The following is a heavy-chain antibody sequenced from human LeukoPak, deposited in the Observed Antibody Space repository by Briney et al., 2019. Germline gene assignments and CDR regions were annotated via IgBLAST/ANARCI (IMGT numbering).Heavy chain of an antibody. CDR2: ISSSSYI. J-gene: IGHJ4*02. D-gene: IGHD5-18*01. CDR3: ARGSGYNYGNFDY. CDR1: GFTFSSYS. Sequence: GGSLRLSCAASGFTFSSYSMNWVRQAPGKGLEWVSSISSSSYIYYADSVKGRFTISRDNAKNSLYLQMNSLRAEDTAVYYCARGSGYNYGNFDYWGQGTLVTVSS. V-gene: IGHV3-21*01.